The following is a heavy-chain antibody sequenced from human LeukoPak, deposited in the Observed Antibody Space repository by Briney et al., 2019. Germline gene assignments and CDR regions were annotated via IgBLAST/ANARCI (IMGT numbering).Heavy chain of an antibody. V-gene: IGHV3-30*04. CDR3: ARDYGSGSYPRIYFEY. D-gene: IGHD3-10*01. CDR2: ISYDGTNK. Sequence: GGSLRLSCAASEFTFSSYAMYWVRQAPDQGPEWVALISYDGTNKYYADSVKGRFTISRDNSKNTLYLQMNSLRGEDTAVYYCARDYGSGSYPRIYFEYWGQGTLVTVSS. J-gene: IGHJ4*02. CDR1: EFTFSSYA.